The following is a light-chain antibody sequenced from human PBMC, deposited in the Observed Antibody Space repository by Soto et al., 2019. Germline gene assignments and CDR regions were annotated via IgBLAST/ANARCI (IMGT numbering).Light chain of an antibody. V-gene: IGLV1-47*01. CDR3: AAWDDSLSGNWV. J-gene: IGLJ3*02. CDR2: RNN. CDR1: SSNIGRNY. Sequence: QSVLTQPPSASGTPGQRVTISCSGSSSNIGRNYVYWYQQLPGTAPKLLIYRNNQRPSGVPDRFSGSKSGTSASLAISGLRSEDEADYYCAAWDDSLSGNWVFGGGTKVTVL.